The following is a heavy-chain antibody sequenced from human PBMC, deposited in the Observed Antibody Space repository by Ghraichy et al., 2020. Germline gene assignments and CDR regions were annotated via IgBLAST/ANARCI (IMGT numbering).Heavy chain of an antibody. CDR3: ARERGWFDP. V-gene: IGHV4-4*07. Sequence: SEMSLTCTVSGGSLSSYYWSWIRQPAGKGLEWIGRIYTSGSTNYNPSLKSRVSMSVDTSKTQFSLKLISVTAADTAVYYCARERGWFDPWGQGTLVTVSS. D-gene: IGHD3-10*01. J-gene: IGHJ5*02. CDR2: IYTSGST. CDR1: GGSLSSYY.